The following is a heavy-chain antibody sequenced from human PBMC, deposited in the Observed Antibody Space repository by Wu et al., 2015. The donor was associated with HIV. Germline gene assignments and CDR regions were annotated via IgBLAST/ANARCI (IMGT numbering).Heavy chain of an antibody. CDR2: ISAYNGNT. D-gene: IGHD3-3*01. J-gene: IGHJ6*03. Sequence: QVQLVQSGAEVKKPGASSEGLLQGLLVYTFTSYGISWVRQAPGQGLEWMGWISAYNGNTNYAQKLQGRVTMTTDTSTSTAYMELRSLRSDDTAVYYCAREMSDYSYYYMDVWGKGTTVTVSS. CDR1: VYTFTSYG. V-gene: IGHV1-18*01. CDR3: AREMSDYSYYYMDV.